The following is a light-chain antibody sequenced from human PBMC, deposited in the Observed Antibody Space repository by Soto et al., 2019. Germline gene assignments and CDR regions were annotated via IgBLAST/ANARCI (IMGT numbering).Light chain of an antibody. CDR3: QQYNSYSIT. V-gene: IGKV1-5*01. CDR1: QSISSW. Sequence: DIKMNQSPSTLSASVGDRVTITCRASQSISSWLAWYQQKPGKAPKLLIYDASSLESGVPSRFSGSGSGTDFTLTISSLQPDDFATYYCQQYNSYSITFGQGTRLEIK. J-gene: IGKJ5*01. CDR2: DAS.